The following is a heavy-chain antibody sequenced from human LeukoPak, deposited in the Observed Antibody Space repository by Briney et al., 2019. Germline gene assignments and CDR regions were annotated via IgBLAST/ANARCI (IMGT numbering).Heavy chain of an antibody. Sequence: SETLSLTCAVYGGSFSGYYWSWIRQPPGKGLEWIGEINHSGSTNYNPSLKSRVTISVDTSKNQFSLKLSSVTAADTAVYYCARVDSSGYYYYWGQGTLVTVSS. V-gene: IGHV4-34*01. CDR2: INHSGST. J-gene: IGHJ4*02. CDR3: ARVDSSGYYYY. D-gene: IGHD3-22*01. CDR1: GGSFSGYY.